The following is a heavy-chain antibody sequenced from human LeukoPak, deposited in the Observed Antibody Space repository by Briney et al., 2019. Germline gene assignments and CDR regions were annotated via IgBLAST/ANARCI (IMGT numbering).Heavy chain of an antibody. Sequence: SQTLSLTCAISGDSVSRKSAAWNWIRQSPSRGLEWLGRTYYRSRSKWDSDYAVSMKGRITANADTSKNQFSLQLTSVTPEDTAVYYCARGRPFYYGMDVWGQGTTVTVSS. CDR3: ARGRPFYYGMDV. CDR2: TYYRSRSKWDS. V-gene: IGHV6-1*01. J-gene: IGHJ6*02. CDR1: GDSVSRKSAA.